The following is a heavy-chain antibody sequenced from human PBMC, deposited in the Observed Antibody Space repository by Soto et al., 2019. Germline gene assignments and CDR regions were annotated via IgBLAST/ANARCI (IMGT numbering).Heavy chain of an antibody. Sequence: GGSLRLSCAASGLTFSNYEMNWVRQAPGKGLEWVSYIGRGGTTTYYADSLKGRFTISRDNAKNSLYLQMNSLRAEDTAVYYCATRSGGGGAFDFWGQGTMVTVSS. CDR2: IGRGGTTT. V-gene: IGHV3-48*03. CDR1: GLTFSNYE. D-gene: IGHD3-10*01. CDR3: ATRSGGGGAFDF. J-gene: IGHJ3*01.